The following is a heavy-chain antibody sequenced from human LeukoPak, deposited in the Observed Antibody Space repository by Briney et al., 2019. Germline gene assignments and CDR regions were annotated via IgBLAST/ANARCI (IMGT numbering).Heavy chain of an antibody. Sequence: GGSLRLSCAASGFTFSSYSMNWVRQAPGKGLEWVAVISYDGSNKYYADSVKGRFTISRDNSKNTLYLQMNSLRAEDTAVYYCAREAIFGVVTTLGYFDYWGQGTLVTVSS. CDR1: GFTFSSYS. CDR2: ISYDGSNK. V-gene: IGHV3-30*03. J-gene: IGHJ4*02. D-gene: IGHD3-3*01. CDR3: AREAIFGVVTTLGYFDY.